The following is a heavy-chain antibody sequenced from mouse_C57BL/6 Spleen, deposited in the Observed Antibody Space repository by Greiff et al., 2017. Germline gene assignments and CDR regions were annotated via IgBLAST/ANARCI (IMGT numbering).Heavy chain of an antibody. CDR2: IYPRSGNT. Sequence: QVQLQQSGAELARPGASVKLSCKASGYTFTSYGISWVKQRTGQGLEWIGEIYPRSGNTYYNEKFKGKATLTADKSSSTAYMALRSLTAEDSAVYFCARRYYGSSYGYAMDYWGQGTSVTVSS. J-gene: IGHJ4*01. D-gene: IGHD1-1*01. V-gene: IGHV1-81*01. CDR1: GYTFTSYG. CDR3: ARRYYGSSYGYAMDY.